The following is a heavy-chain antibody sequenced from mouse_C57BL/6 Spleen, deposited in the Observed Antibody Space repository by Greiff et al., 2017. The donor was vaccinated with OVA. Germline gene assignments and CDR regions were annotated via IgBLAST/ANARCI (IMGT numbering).Heavy chain of an antibody. CDR2: IYPSDSET. J-gene: IGHJ1*03. CDR3: AREGAGSSPYWYFDV. V-gene: IGHV1-61*01. Sequence: QVQLQQPGAELVRPGSSVKLSCKASGYTFTSYWMDWVKQRPGQGLEWIGNIYPSDSETHYNQKFKDKATLTVDKSSSTADMQLSSLTSEDSAVYYCAREGAGSSPYWYFDVWGTGTTVTVSS. CDR1: GYTFTSYW. D-gene: IGHD1-1*01.